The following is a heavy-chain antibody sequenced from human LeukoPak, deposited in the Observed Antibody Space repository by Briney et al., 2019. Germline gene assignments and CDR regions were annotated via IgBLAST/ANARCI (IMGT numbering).Heavy chain of an antibody. Sequence: PGGSLRLSCAASGFTFSSYSMNWVRQAPGKGLEWVSSISSSSSYIYYADSVKGRFTISRDNSKNTLYLQMNSLRAEDTAVYYCARASPRYCSGTSCYLGPYYYYYYGMVVWGQGTTVTVSS. V-gene: IGHV3-21*01. CDR2: ISSSSSYI. D-gene: IGHD2-2*01. CDR3: ARASPRYCSGTSCYLGPYYYYYYGMVV. CDR1: GFTFSSYS. J-gene: IGHJ6*02.